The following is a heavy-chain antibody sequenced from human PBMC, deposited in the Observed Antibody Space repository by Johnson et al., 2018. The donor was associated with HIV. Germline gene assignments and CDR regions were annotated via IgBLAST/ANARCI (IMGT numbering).Heavy chain of an antibody. D-gene: IGHD3-3*01. CDR1: GFIFNDHG. Sequence: EQLVESGGGVVRPGGSLRLSCATSGFIFNDHGMTWVRQVPGKGLEWVGRIKSKTDGATTDYAAPVKGRFTISRDDSKNTLYLQMNSLRAEDTALYYCAKDSGATARSGAFDIWGQGTMVTVSS. V-gene: IGHV3-15*05. J-gene: IGHJ3*02. CDR2: IKSKTDGATT. CDR3: AKDSGATARSGAFDI.